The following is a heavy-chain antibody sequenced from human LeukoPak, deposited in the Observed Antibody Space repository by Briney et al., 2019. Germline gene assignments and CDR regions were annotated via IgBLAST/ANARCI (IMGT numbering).Heavy chain of an antibody. CDR1: GGSISSYY. CDR3: ARLRGNYFPDF. V-gene: IGHV4-4*07. J-gene: IGHJ4*02. Sequence: SETLSLTCTVSGGSISSYYWSWIRQPAGKGLEWIGRIYSHGSTNYNPSLKSRVTISVDTSENQFSLKLSSVTAADTAVYYCARLRGNYFPDFWGQGTLVTVSS. D-gene: IGHD2/OR15-2a*01. CDR2: IYSHGST.